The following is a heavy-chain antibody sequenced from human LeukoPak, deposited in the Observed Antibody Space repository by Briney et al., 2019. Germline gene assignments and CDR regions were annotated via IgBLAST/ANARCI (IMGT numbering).Heavy chain of an antibody. Sequence: PGGSLRLSCXASGFTVGXXXXXXXXXAXXXXXXXXXXXXANGKTXYADSVXXXXXXXRDNSKNTLYLRMTSLRAGDAAVYYCARGVSHDTSTYLDSFDIWGQGTMVTVSS. D-gene: IGHD5-24*01. CDR2: XXANGKT. J-gene: IGHJ3*02. CDR3: ARGVSHDTSTYLDSFDI. V-gene: IGHV3-66*01. CDR1: GFTVGXXX.